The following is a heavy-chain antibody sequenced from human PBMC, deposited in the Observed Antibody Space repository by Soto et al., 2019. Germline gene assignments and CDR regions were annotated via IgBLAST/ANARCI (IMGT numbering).Heavy chain of an antibody. Sequence: GGSLRLSCAASGFTFSSYAMSWVRQAPGKGLEWVSAISGSGGSTYYADSVKGRFTISRDNSKNTLYLQMNSLRAEDTAVYYCAKEAARGFWSGYFYYYHGMDVWGQGTTVTVSS. D-gene: IGHD3-3*01. CDR3: AKEAARGFWSGYFYYYHGMDV. J-gene: IGHJ6*02. V-gene: IGHV3-23*01. CDR2: ISGSGGST. CDR1: GFTFSSYA.